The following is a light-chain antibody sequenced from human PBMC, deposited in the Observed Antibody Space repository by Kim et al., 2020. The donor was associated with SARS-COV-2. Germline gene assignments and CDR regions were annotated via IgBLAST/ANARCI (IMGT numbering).Light chain of an antibody. CDR1: ESIGNY. J-gene: IGKJ2*01. CDR2: VVS. V-gene: IGKV3-15*01. Sequence: EIVLTQSPATLSLSPGERATLSCRASESIGNYLAWYQHKPGQAPRLLIYVVSTRATGIPARFSGSGSGTDFTLTVSSLQSEDFAVYYCHQYNGRDPGDTFGQGTKLEI. CDR3: HQYNGRDPGDT.